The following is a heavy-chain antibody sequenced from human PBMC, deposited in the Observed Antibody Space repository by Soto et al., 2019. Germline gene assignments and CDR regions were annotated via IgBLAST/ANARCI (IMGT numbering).Heavy chain of an antibody. CDR3: AHYVSASPAGWFDP. Sequence: QITLKESGPALVKPTQTLTLTCTFSGFSRSTSGEAVGWIRQPPGEALEWLALIYWDDDNRYNPTLKTRLPTTKDTSKNKVVLTLTIMAPVDTATYYCAHYVSASPAGWFDPWGQGILVTVSS. J-gene: IGHJ5*02. D-gene: IGHD3-10*01. V-gene: IGHV2-5*02. CDR2: IYWDDDN. CDR1: GFSRSTSGEA.